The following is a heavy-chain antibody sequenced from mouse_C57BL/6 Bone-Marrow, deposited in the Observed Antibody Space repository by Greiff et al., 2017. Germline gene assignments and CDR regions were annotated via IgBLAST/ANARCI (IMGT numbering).Heavy chain of an antibody. Sequence: VQLQQSGAELVRPGASVKLSCTASGFNIKDYYMHWVKQRPEQGLEWIGRIDPEDGDTDYAPKFQGQATMTADTSSNTAYLQLSSLTSEDTAVYYCTTFISTVVARGYWGQGTTLTVSS. CDR3: TTFISTVVARGY. J-gene: IGHJ2*01. V-gene: IGHV14-1*01. D-gene: IGHD1-1*01. CDR1: GFNIKDYY. CDR2: IDPEDGDT.